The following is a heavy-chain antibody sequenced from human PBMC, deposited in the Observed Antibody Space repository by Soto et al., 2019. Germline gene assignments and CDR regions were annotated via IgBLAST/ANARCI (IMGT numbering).Heavy chain of an antibody. CDR3: ARNLKKTLRHIVVVTAHYYYGMDV. CDR1: GYTFTSYD. J-gene: IGHJ6*02. CDR2: MNPNSGNT. D-gene: IGHD2-21*02. Sequence: GASVKVSCKASGYTFTSYDINWVRQATGQGLEWMGWMNPNSGNTGYAQKFQGRVTMTRNTSISTAYMELSSLRSEDTAVYYCARNLKKTLRHIVVVTAHYYYGMDVWGQGTTVTVSS. V-gene: IGHV1-8*01.